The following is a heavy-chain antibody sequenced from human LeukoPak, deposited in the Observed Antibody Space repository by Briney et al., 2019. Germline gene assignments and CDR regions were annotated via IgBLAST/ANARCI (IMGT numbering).Heavy chain of an antibody. CDR2: IHSSGGT. CDR1: GFTGSNNY. CDR3: IVFGDSNH. D-gene: IGHD4-17*01. Sequence: GGSLRLSCAASGFTGSNNYMSWVRQAPGKGLEWVSTIHSSGGTYYADSVKGRFTISRDTSKNTLYLQINSLRVEDAAVYYCIVFGDSNHWGQGTLVTVSS. V-gene: IGHV3-53*01. J-gene: IGHJ5*02.